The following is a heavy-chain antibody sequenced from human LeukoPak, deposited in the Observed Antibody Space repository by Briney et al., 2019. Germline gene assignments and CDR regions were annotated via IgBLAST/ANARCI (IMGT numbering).Heavy chain of an antibody. CDR1: GFTFGDYA. J-gene: IGHJ6*03. Sequence: GGSLRLSCTASGFTFGDYAMSWVRQAPGKGLEWVGFIRSKAYGGTTEYAASVKGRFTISRDDSKSIAYLQMNSLKTEDTAVYYCTRDSVGATLRYYYYYMDVWGKGTTVTISS. CDR2: IRSKAYGGTT. D-gene: IGHD1-26*01. CDR3: TRDSVGATLRYYYYYMDV. V-gene: IGHV3-49*04.